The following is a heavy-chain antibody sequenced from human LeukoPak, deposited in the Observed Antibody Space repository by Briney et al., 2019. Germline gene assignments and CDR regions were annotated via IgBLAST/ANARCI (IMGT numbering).Heavy chain of an antibody. CDR1: GFTFSNYA. CDR3: AKGETVSPDY. D-gene: IGHD3-16*01. J-gene: IGHJ4*02. Sequence: GGSLRLSCAASGFTFSNYAMSWVRQAPGKGLEWVSTISGSGGSTYYADSVKGRFTISRDNSKNTLYLQMNGLRAEGTAVYYCAKGETVSPDYWGQGTLVTVSS. V-gene: IGHV3-23*01. CDR2: ISGSGGST.